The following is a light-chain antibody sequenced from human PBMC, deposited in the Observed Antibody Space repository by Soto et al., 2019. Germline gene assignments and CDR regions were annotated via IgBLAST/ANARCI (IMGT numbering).Light chain of an antibody. J-gene: IGLJ3*02. CDR2: EVR. Sequence: QSALTQPASVSGSPGQSITISCAGTMRDVGGYNLVSWYQQHPGRAPQLILYEVRNRPSGVSNRFSGSKSGNTASLTISGLQAEDEADYYCSSYTSSSTLVFGGGTQLTVL. CDR3: SSYTSSSTLV. V-gene: IGLV2-14*01. CDR1: MRDVGGYNL.